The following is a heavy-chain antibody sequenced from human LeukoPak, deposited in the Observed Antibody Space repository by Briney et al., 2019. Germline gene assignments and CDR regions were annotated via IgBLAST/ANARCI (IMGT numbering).Heavy chain of an antibody. J-gene: IGHJ4*02. CDR1: GFTFSSYG. D-gene: IGHD3-22*01. CDR2: ISYDGSNK. CDR3: AKGGNGYDSSALGFDY. Sequence: PGRSLRLSCAASGFTFSSYGMHWVRQAPGKGLEWVAVISYDGSNKYYADSVKGRFTISRDNSKNTLYLQMNSLRAEDTAVYYCAKGGNGYDSSALGFDYWGQGTLVTVSS. V-gene: IGHV3-30*18.